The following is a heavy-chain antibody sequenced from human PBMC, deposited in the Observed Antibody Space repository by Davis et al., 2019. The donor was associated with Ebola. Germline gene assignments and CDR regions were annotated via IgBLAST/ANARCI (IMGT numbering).Heavy chain of an antibody. J-gene: IGHJ4*02. D-gene: IGHD3-3*01. CDR1: GFTFSSYS. CDR2: ISSSSSTI. CDR3: ARESYDFWSGYYTYYFDY. V-gene: IGHV3-48*02. Sequence: GGSLRLSCAASGFTFSSYSMNWVRQAPGKGLVWVSYISSSSSTIYYAESVKGRFTISRDNAKNSLYLQMNSLRDEDTAVYYCARESYDFWSGYYTYYFDYWGQGTLVTVSS.